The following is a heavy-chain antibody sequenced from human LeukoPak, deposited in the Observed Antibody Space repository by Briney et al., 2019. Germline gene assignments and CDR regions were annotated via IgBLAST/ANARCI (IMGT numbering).Heavy chain of an antibody. CDR2: IYYSGST. J-gene: IGHJ3*02. CDR1: GGSISSYY. D-gene: IGHD2-2*01. CDR3: ATSSSRSCFDI. V-gene: IGHV4-59*08. Sequence: SETLSLTCTVSGGSISSYYWSWIRQPPGKGLEWIGYIYYSGSTNYNPSLKSRVTISVDTSKNQFSLKLSSVTAADTVVYYCATSSSRSCFDIWGQGTMVTVSS.